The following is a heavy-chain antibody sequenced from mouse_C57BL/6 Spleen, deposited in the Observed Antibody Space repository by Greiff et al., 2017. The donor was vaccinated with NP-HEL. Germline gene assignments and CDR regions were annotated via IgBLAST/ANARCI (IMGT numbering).Heavy chain of an antibody. J-gene: IGHJ3*01. D-gene: IGHD2-10*01. CDR1: GFTFTDYY. V-gene: IGHV7-3*01. CDR3: ATSYGNYVGFAY. CDR2: IRNKANGYTT. Sequence: EVQRVESGGGLVQPGGSLSLSCAASGFTFTDYYMSWVRQPPGKALEWLGFIRNKANGYTTEYSASVKGRFTISRDNSQSILYLQMNALRAEDSATYYCATSYGNYVGFAYWGQGTLVTVSA.